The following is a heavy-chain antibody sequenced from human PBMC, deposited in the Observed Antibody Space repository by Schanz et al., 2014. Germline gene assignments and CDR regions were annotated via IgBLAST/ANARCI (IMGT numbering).Heavy chain of an antibody. CDR3: AREQTIFGVTYTDAYDV. J-gene: IGHJ3*01. V-gene: IGHV3-11*05. CDR1: GFSFSDYY. CDR2: INTGSNYI. Sequence: VQLLESGGGLVQPGGSLRLSCAASGFSFSDYYMSWIRQAPGKGLEWISFINTGSNYINYADSVKGRFTISRDNTKNSLFLQLNSLRADDTAVYYCAREQTIFGVTYTDAYDVWGRGTMVTVSS. D-gene: IGHD3-3*01.